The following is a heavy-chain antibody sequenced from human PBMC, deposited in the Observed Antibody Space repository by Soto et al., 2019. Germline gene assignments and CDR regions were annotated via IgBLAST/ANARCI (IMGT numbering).Heavy chain of an antibody. Sequence: EVQLVESGGGLVKPGESLRLSCVASGFTFNNAWMSWVRQAPGKGLEWVGRIKSKGNGGTTDYAAPVRGRFTISRDDSKDTLYLQMNSLKTEDTAVYYFITDWSDLWGRGTLVTVSS. J-gene: IGHJ2*01. CDR3: ITDWSDL. CDR2: IKSKGNGGTT. CDR1: GFTFNNAW. V-gene: IGHV3-15*01. D-gene: IGHD3-3*01.